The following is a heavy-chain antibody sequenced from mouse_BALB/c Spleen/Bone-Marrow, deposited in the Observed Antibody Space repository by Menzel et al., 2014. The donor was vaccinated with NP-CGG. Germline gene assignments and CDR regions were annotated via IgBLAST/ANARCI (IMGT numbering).Heavy chain of an antibody. CDR3: ARYDGYFDY. CDR2: INPGSGST. D-gene: IGHD2-3*01. Sequence: QVQLQQPAAAELVRPGTSVKVSCKASGYAFTDYLMEWLKQRPGQGLEWIGVINPGSGSTNYNEKFKDKATLTADKSSSTAYMQLSSLTSDDSAVYFCARYDGYFDYWGQGTILTVSS. J-gene: IGHJ2*01. V-gene: IGHV1-54*01. CDR1: GYAFTDYL.